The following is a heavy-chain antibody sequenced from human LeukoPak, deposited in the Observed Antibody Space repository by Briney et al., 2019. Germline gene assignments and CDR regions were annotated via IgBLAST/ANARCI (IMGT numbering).Heavy chain of an antibody. CDR3: AKSSTYYYDSWSDY. CDR1: GFTFSSYG. V-gene: IGHV3-30*18. Sequence: GALRLSCAASGFTFSSYGMHWVRQAPGKGLEWAAVISYDGSNKYYADSVKGRFTISRDNSKDTLYLQMNSLRAEDTAVYYCAKSSTYYYDSWSDYWGQGTLVTVSS. CDR2: ISYDGSNK. D-gene: IGHD3-22*01. J-gene: IGHJ4*02.